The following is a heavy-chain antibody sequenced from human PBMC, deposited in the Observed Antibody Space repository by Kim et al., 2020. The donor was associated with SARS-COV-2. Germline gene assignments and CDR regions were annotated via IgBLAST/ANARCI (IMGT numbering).Heavy chain of an antibody. V-gene: IGHV5-10-1*01. D-gene: IGHD6-13*01. CDR2: IDPSDSYT. CDR1: GYSFTSYW. CDR3: ARSIAAAGTGFYWYFDL. Sequence: GESLKISCKGSGYSFTSYWISWVRQMPGKGLEWMGRIDPSDSYTNYSPSFQGHVTISADKSISTAYLQWSSLKASDTAMYYCARSIAAAGTGFYWYFDLWGRGTLVTVSS. J-gene: IGHJ2*01.